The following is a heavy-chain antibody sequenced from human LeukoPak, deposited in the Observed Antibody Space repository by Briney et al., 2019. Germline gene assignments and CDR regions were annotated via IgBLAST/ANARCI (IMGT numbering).Heavy chain of an antibody. D-gene: IGHD1-1*01. CDR1: GGTFSSYA. CDR2: IIPIFGTA. Sequence: ASVKVSCKASGGTFSSYAISWVRQAPGQGLEWMGGIIPIFGTADYAQKFQGRVTITADKSTSTAYMELSSLRSEDTAVYYCARVPYYYYYMDVWGKGTTVTVSS. V-gene: IGHV1-69*06. CDR3: ARVPYYYYYMDV. J-gene: IGHJ6*03.